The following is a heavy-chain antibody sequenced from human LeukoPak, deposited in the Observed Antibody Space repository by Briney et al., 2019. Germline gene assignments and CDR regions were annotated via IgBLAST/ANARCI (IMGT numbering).Heavy chain of an antibody. D-gene: IGHD2-15*01. CDR3: ARDGSGYCSGGSCYSAEYFQH. V-gene: IGHV3-21*01. Sequence: GGFLRLSCAASGFTFSSYSMNWVREAPGKGLEWVSSISSSTRYIYYADSVRGRFTISRDNAKNSLYLQMNSLRAEDTAVYYCARDGSGYCSGGSCYSAEYFQHWGQGTLVTVSS. CDR1: GFTFSSYS. CDR2: ISSSTRYI. J-gene: IGHJ1*01.